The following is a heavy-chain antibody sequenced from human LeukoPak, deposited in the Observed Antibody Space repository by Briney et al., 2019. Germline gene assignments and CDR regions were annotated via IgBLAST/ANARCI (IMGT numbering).Heavy chain of an antibody. J-gene: IGHJ6*02. CDR3: ARDSGMDV. Sequence: GGSLRLSCGASGFTFSSYWMSWVRQAPGKGLEWVANIKQDGSEKYYVDSVKGRFTISRDNAKNSLYLQMNSLRAEDTAVYYCARDSGMDVWGQGTTVTVSS. CDR1: GFTFSSYW. CDR2: IKQDGSEK. V-gene: IGHV3-7*01.